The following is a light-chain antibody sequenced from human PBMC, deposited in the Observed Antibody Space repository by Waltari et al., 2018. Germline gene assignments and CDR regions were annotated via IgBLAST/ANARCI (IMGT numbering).Light chain of an antibody. Sequence: DIQMTQSPSSLSASVGDRVTITCRASQTITTYLNWYQHKPGRAPRLLIYAASTLQSGVPSRFSGSGSGTDFTLTISTLQPEDFATYYCQQNYDTPYSFGQGTILEIK. J-gene: IGKJ2*03. V-gene: IGKV1-39*01. CDR1: QTITTY. CDR2: AAS. CDR3: QQNYDTPYS.